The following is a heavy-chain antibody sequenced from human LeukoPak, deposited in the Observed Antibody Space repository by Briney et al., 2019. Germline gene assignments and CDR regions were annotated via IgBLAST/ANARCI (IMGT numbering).Heavy chain of an antibody. D-gene: IGHD2-2*01. Sequence: GSLRLSCAASGFTFSGSAMHWVRQASGKGLEWVGRIRSKANSYATAYAASVKGRFTISRDDSKNTAYLQMNSLKTEDTAVYYCTRLAVPAAYYYYGMDVWGQWTTVTVSS. CDR3: TRLAVPAAYYYYGMDV. J-gene: IGHJ6*02. CDR1: GFTFSGSA. CDR2: IRSKANSYAT. V-gene: IGHV3-73*01.